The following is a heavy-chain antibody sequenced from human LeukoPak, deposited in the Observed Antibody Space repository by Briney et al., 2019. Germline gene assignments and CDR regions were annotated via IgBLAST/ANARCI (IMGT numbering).Heavy chain of an antibody. D-gene: IGHD6-6*01. CDR2: IYYSGST. Sequence: TSETLSLTCTVSGGSISSSSYYWGWIRQPPGKGLEWIGSIYYSGSTYYNPSLKSRVTISVDTSKNQFSLKLSSVTAADTAVYYCARHLRAARSDWYFDLWGRGTLVTVSS. J-gene: IGHJ2*01. V-gene: IGHV4-39*01. CDR1: GGSISSSSYY. CDR3: ARHLRAARSDWYFDL.